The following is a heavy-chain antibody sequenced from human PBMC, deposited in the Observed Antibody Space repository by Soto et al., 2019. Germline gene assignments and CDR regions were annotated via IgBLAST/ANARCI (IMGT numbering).Heavy chain of an antibody. V-gene: IGHV3-74*01. CDR2: IKSDGSVT. Sequence: EVQLVESGGGLVQPGESLRLSCAASGFTISSYWMHWVRQAPGKGLVWVSRIKSDGSVTNYADSVKGRFTISRDNAKNTVYLQMNNLRSEDTAMYYCASDPDLGRNWVDPWGQGTMVTVSS. CDR3: ASDPDLGRNWVDP. CDR1: GFTISSYW. J-gene: IGHJ5*02.